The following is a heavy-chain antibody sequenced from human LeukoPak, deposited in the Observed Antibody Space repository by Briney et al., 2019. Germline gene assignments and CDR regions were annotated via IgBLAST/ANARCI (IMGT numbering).Heavy chain of an antibody. CDR1: GFTFSSYA. CDR3: ARGSFFGYSYGYFDY. D-gene: IGHD5-18*01. J-gene: IGHJ4*02. CDR2: ISYDGSNK. V-gene: IGHV3-30-3*01. Sequence: PGGSLRLSCAASGFTFSSYAMHWVRQAPGKGLEWVAVISYDGSNKYYADSVKGRFTISRDNSKNTLYLQMNSLRAEDTAVYYCARGSFFGYSYGYFDYWGQGTLVTVSS.